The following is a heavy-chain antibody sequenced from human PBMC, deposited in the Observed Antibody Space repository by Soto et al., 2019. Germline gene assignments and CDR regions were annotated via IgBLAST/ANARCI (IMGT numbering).Heavy chain of an antibody. J-gene: IGHJ6*02. V-gene: IGHV4-4*07. D-gene: IGHD6-13*01. CDR3: AGIAEDVYYGMDV. CDR1: GGSMGSYY. CDR2: IYSKGDT. Sequence: SETLSLTCSVSGGSMGSYYWNWLRQPAGKGLEWIGRIYSKGDTNYNHSVKSRVTMSVDTSKNEFSLRLNSVTAADTAVYYCAGIAEDVYYGMDVWGQGTTVTVSS.